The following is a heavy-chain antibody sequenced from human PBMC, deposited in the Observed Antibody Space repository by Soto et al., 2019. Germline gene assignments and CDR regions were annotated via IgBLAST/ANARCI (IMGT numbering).Heavy chain of an antibody. D-gene: IGHD2-21*02. CDR3: AYSLYCGGDCSFDY. J-gene: IGHJ4*02. CDR2: IIPIFGTA. Sequence: QVQLVQSGAEVKKPGSSVKVSCKASGGTFSSYAISWVRQAPGQGLEWMGGIIPIFGTANYAQKFQGRVTITSDESKSKAYMELSSLRSEDTAVYYCAYSLYCGGDCSFDYWGQGTLVTVSS. V-gene: IGHV1-69*01. CDR1: GGTFSSYA.